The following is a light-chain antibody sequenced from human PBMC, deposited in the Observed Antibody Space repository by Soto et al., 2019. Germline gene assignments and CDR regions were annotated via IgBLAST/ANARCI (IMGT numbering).Light chain of an antibody. J-gene: IGKJ1*01. CDR3: QQYGSSPT. CDR1: QSVSSNY. CDR2: DVY. Sequence: EIVLTQSPGTLSLSPGERATLSCRSSQSVSSNYLAWYQQKPDQAPRLVIYDVYGSATGIPDRFSSSGSGTDFTLTISRLEPEDFAVYYCQQYGSSPTFGQGTKVEIK. V-gene: IGKV3-20*01.